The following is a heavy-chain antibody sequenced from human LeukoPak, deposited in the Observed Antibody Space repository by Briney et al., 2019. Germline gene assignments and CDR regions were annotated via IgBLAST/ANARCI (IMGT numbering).Heavy chain of an antibody. CDR1: GGTFSRYA. Sequence: GSSVTVSFKASGGTFSRYAISWVRQAPGQGLEWMGGIIPIFGTANYAQKYQGRVTITADESTSTAYMEVSSLRSEDTAVYYCARAYGGYDFFDYWGQGILVTVSS. V-gene: IGHV1-69*01. CDR2: IIPIFGTA. D-gene: IGHD5-12*01. J-gene: IGHJ4*02. CDR3: ARAYGGYDFFDY.